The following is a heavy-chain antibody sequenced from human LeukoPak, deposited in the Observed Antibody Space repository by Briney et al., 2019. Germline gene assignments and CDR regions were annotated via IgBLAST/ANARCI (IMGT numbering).Heavy chain of an antibody. Sequence: SSETLSLTCTVSGDSISSDYWSWIRQPAGKGLEWIGRIYSSGSSNYNPSLKSRVTMSVDTSKNQFSLRLSSVTAADTAVYYCARVAYYYYDSSGYQIHAFDIWGQGTMVTVSS. J-gene: IGHJ3*02. D-gene: IGHD3-22*01. CDR2: IYSSGSS. V-gene: IGHV4-4*07. CDR3: ARVAYYYYDSSGYQIHAFDI. CDR1: GDSISSDY.